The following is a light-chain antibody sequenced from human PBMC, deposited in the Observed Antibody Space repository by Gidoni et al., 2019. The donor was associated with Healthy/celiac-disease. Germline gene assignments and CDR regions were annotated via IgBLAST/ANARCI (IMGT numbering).Light chain of an antibody. J-gene: IGLJ3*02. CDR2: GNS. CDR1: SSNIGAGYD. Sequence: QSVLMQPPSASGAPGQRVTISCTGSSSNIGAGYDVTWYQQLPGPAPKLLLYGNSNRPSGVPDRFSGSKSGTSASLAITGLQAEDEADYYCQSYDSSLSGSWVFGGGTKLTVL. CDR3: QSYDSSLSGSWV. V-gene: IGLV1-40*01.